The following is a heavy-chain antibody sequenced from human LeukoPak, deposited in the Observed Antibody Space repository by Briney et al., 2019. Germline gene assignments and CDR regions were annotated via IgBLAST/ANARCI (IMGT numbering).Heavy chain of an antibody. CDR2: SRNRAKSYTT. J-gene: IGHJ4*02. CDR3: SRDATGDH. Sequence: GGSLRLSCAASGFTFSNYWMHWVRQAPGKGLEWVGRSRNRAKSYTTDYAASVKGRFTISRDDSKSTLYLQMNSLETEDTAVYYCSRDATGDHWGQGTLVSVSS. CDR1: GFTFSNYW. V-gene: IGHV3-72*01.